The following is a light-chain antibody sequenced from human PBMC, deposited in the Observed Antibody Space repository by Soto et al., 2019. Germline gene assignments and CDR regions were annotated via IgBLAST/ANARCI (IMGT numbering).Light chain of an antibody. V-gene: IGKV3-15*01. CDR3: EQYNNWPWA. CDR1: QSVSSN. CDR2: GAY. J-gene: IGKJ1*01. Sequence: ELVSTQSPATVSVCPGERATLSCRASQSVSSNLAWYQQKPGQAPRLLIYGAYTRATGIQARFIGRGSGKEFTHIIRSLQSQDFAVDYCEQYNNWPWAVGQGTKVEIK.